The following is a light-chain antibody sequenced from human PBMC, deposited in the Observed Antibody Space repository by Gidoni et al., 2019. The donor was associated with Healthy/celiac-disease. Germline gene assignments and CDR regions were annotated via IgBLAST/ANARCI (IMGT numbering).Light chain of an antibody. J-gene: IGKJ1*01. CDR1: QSVSSN. V-gene: IGKV3-15*01. Sequence: VMPQSPATLSVSPGERATLSCRASQSVSSNLAWYQQEPGQAPRLLIYGASTRATGIPARFSGSGSGTEFTLTISSLQSEDFAVYYCQQYNNWPPWTFGQGTKVEIK. CDR2: GAS. CDR3: QQYNNWPPWT.